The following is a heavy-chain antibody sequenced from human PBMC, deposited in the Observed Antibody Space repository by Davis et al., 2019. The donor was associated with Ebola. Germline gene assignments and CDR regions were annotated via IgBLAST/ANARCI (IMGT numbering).Heavy chain of an antibody. Sequence: GGSLRLSCAASGFTFSRFGMHWVRQAPGKGLEWVASISYDGSEKFSADSVKGRFTISRDNSKNTLYLQMNSLRLVDTAVYYCVRDYNDGIGRFDYWGQGTLVTVSS. D-gene: IGHD3-16*01. CDR2: ISYDGSEK. V-gene: IGHV3-30*03. CDR3: VRDYNDGIGRFDY. J-gene: IGHJ4*02. CDR1: GFTFSRFG.